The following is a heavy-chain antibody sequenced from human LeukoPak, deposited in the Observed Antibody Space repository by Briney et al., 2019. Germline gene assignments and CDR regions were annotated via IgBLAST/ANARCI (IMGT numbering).Heavy chain of an antibody. Sequence: SETLSLTCTVSGGSISSYYWSWIRQPPGKGLEWIGDVFYSGSNNYNPSLKSRLTISLDTSKNQFSLNLRSVTATDTAMYYCARRNTADASIDFWGQGTLVTASS. D-gene: IGHD4-17*01. CDR3: ARRNTADASIDF. CDR2: VFYSGSN. J-gene: IGHJ4*02. V-gene: IGHV4-59*08. CDR1: GGSISSYY.